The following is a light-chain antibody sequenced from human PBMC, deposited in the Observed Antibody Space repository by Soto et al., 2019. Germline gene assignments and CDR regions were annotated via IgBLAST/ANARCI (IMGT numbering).Light chain of an antibody. CDR2: GAS. CDR3: HQYGTSRMYS. V-gene: IGKV3-20*01. Sequence: EIVLTQSPGTLSLSPGERATLSCRASQSISGNYLAWYQQTPGQAPRLLIYGASSRATGIPDRFSGSGSGTDFPLTITRLDPEDFAVYYCHQYGTSRMYSFGQGTKLEIK. J-gene: IGKJ2*01. CDR1: QSISGNY.